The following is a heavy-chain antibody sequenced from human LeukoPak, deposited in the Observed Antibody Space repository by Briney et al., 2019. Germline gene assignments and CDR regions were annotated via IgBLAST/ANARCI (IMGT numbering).Heavy chain of an antibody. V-gene: IGHV4-59*11. CDR2: IYYSGST. CDR1: GGSISSHY. D-gene: IGHD6-13*01. Sequence: SETLSLTRTVSGGSISSHYWSWIRQPPGKGLEWIGYIYYSGSTNYNPSLKSRVTISVDTSKNQFSLKLSSVIAADTAVYYCARSFRYSSSWYEVGFDYWGQGTLVTVSS. J-gene: IGHJ4*02. CDR3: ARSFRYSSSWYEVGFDY.